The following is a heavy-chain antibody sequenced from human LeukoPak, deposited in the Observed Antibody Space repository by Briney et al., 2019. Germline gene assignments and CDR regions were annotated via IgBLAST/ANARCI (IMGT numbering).Heavy chain of an antibody. J-gene: IGHJ4*01. CDR2: IYCSGST. CDR3: ARGAGAFDY. D-gene: IGHD6-19*01. V-gene: IGHV4-59*01. Sequence: PSETLSLTCTVSGVSISPYYWSWIRQPPGEGLEWIGYIYCSGSTTYNTSLKSPVTISVDTSRNQFSLKLSSVTAAETAVYYCARGAGAFDYWGHGTLVTVSS. CDR1: GVSISPYY.